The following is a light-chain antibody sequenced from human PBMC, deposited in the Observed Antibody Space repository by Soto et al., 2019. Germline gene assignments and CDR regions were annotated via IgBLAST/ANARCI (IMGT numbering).Light chain of an antibody. Sequence: EILMTQSPCTLSVSPGERATLSCRASQSVSSNLAWYQQKPGQAPRLLIFGASTRATGIPARFSGSGSGTEFTLTISSLQSEDFAIYYCQHYNNRPLTFGGGTKVEIK. CDR3: QHYNNRPLT. V-gene: IGKV3-15*01. J-gene: IGKJ4*01. CDR2: GAS. CDR1: QSVSSN.